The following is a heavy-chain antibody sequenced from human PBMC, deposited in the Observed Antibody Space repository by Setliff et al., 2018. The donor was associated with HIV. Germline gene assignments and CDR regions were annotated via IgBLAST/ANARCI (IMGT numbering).Heavy chain of an antibody. J-gene: IGHJ5*02. CDR3: AKVAVTGYCSTTSCQNWFDP. CDR1: GGSISSGDYY. CDR2: MYYSGST. Sequence: SETLSLTCTVSGGSISSGDYYWSWIRQHPGKGLEWIGYMYYSGSTYYNPSLKSRVTITVDRSKNQFSLKLSSVTAADTAVYYCAKVAVTGYCSTTSCQNWFDPWGQGTQVTVSS. V-gene: IGHV4-31*03. D-gene: IGHD2-2*01.